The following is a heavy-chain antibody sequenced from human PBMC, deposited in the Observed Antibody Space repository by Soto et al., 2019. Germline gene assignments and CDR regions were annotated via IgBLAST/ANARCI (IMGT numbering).Heavy chain of an antibody. D-gene: IGHD4-17*01. CDR3: SYGDSPGPIDH. CDR1: GASISSYY. V-gene: IGHV4-59*01. Sequence: TLSLTCSVSGASISSYYWSWFRQAPGKGLEYIGYIHNGERTNYNPSLESRVTISADTSKNQFSLRLSSVTAADTAMYYCSYGDSPGPIDHWGQGTLVTVSS. J-gene: IGHJ4*02. CDR2: IHNGERT.